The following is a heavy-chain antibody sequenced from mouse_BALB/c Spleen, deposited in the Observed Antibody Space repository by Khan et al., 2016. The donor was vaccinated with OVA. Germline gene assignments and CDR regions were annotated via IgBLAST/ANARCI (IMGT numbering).Heavy chain of an antibody. Sequence: QVQLKESGAELVKPGASVRLSCKASGYTFTSYYLYWVKQRPGQGLEWIGDINPSNGGTNFNEKFKTKAILTVDKSSRTAYMQLGSLTSEDSAVYYCTRSGYGAFAYWGQGTLVTVSA. CDR3: TRSGYGAFAY. J-gene: IGHJ3*01. CDR2: INPSNGGT. V-gene: IGHV1S81*02. CDR1: GYTFTSYY. D-gene: IGHD1-1*02.